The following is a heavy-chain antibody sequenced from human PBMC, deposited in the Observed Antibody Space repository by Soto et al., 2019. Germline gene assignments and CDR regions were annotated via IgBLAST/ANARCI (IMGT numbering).Heavy chain of an antibody. D-gene: IGHD3-3*01. V-gene: IGHV3-64D*08. CDR1: GFTFSSYA. CDR3: VKGAPSTIFGVVIIPVFDY. CDR2: ISSNGGST. J-gene: IGHJ4*02. Sequence: GGSLRLSCSASGFTFSSYAMHWVRRAPGKGLEYVSAISSNGGSTYYADSVKGRFTISRDNSKNTLYLQMSSLRAEDTAVYYCVKGAPSTIFGVVIIPVFDYWGQGTLVTVSS.